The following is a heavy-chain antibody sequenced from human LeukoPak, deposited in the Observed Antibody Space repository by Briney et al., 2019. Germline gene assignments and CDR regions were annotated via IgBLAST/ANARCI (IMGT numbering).Heavy chain of an antibody. CDR3: AREDVVLVDAVRYYYYGMDV. CDR1: GYNFISYY. J-gene: IGHJ6*02. D-gene: IGHD2-8*01. V-gene: IGHV1-46*01. Sequence: ASVKVSCKASGYNFISYYMHWVRQAPGQGLEWMGIINPSGGSTSYARKFQNRVTMTRDTSTSTVYMELSSLKSEDTAVYYCAREDVVLVDAVRYYYYGMDVWGQGTTVTVSS. CDR2: INPSGGST.